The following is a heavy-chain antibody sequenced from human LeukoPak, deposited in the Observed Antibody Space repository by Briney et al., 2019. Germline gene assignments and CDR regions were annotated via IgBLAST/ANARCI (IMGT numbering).Heavy chain of an antibody. D-gene: IGHD3-10*01. J-gene: IGHJ6*02. V-gene: IGHV3-9*01. Sequence: GGSLRLSCAASGFTFDDYAMHWVRQAPGNGLEWVSGISWNSGSIGYADSVKGRFTISRDNAKNSLYLQMNSLRAEDTALYYCAKESAYYYGSGSPEYYYYGMDVWGQGTTVTVSS. CDR1: GFTFDDYA. CDR3: AKESAYYYGSGSPEYYYYGMDV. CDR2: ISWNSGSI.